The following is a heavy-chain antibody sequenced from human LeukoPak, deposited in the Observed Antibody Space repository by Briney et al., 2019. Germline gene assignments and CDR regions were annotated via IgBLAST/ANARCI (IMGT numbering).Heavy chain of an antibody. D-gene: IGHD5-12*01. CDR2: IKRDGSWT. J-gene: IGHJ5*02. Sequence: PGGSLRLSCAASGFTFSSYWMNWVRQAPGKGLVWVSTIKRDGSWTTYADSVKGRFTISRDNAKNTLYLQMNSLRDEDTAVYFCGRESGYRFDPGGQGTLVIVS. CDR1: GFTFSSYW. V-gene: IGHV3-74*01. CDR3: GRESGYRFDP.